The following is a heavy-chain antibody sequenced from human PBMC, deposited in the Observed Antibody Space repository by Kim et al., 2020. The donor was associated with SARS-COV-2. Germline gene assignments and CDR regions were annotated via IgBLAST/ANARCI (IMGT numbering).Heavy chain of an antibody. Sequence: SETLSLTCTVSGGSISSYYWSWIRQPPGKGLEWIGYIYYSGSTNYNPSLKSRVTISVDTSKNQFSLKLSSVTAADTAVYYCARGKSYGSFYYYYYGMDVWGQGTTVTVSS. CDR1: GGSISSYY. CDR2: IYYSGST. CDR3: ARGKSYGSFYYYYYGMDV. D-gene: IGHD5-18*01. J-gene: IGHJ6*02. V-gene: IGHV4-59*13.